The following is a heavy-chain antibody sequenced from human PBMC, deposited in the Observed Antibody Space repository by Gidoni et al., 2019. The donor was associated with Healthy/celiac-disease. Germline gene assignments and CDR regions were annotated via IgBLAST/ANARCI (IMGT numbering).Heavy chain of an antibody. Sequence: QVQLVQSGAEVKKPGASVKVSCKASGYTFTSYYIHWVRQAPGQGLEWMGINNPSGGRTSYAQKFQGRVTMTRDTSTSTVYMELSSLRSEDTAVYYCARVLYSNERYYYYYGMDVWGQGTTVTVSS. CDR1: GYTFTSYY. CDR2: NNPSGGRT. V-gene: IGHV1-46*01. D-gene: IGHD4-4*01. J-gene: IGHJ6*02. CDR3: ARVLYSNERYYYYYGMDV.